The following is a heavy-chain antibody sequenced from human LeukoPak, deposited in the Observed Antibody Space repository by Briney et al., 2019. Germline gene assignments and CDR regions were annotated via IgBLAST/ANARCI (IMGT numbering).Heavy chain of an antibody. CDR1: GFTFDDYG. CDR3: ARDTYSSSWYVFDY. CDR2: IKQDGSEK. J-gene: IGHJ4*02. Sequence: GGSLRLSCAASGFTFDDYGMSWVRQAPGKGLEWVANIKQDGSEKYYVDSVKGRFTISRDNAKNSLYLQMNSLRAEDTAVYYCARDTYSSSWYVFDYWGQGTLVTVSS. D-gene: IGHD6-13*01. V-gene: IGHV3-7*01.